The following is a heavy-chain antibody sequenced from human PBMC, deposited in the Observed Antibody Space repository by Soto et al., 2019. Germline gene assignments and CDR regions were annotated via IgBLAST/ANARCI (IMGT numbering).Heavy chain of an antibody. D-gene: IGHD3-10*01. J-gene: IGHJ4*02. CDR1: GFTFDDYA. V-gene: IGHV3-9*01. CDR3: ANLPLYGSGFDC. CDR2: ISWNGAAT. Sequence: AQLVESGGGLVQPGRSLRLSCVASGFTFDDYAIHWVQQAPGKGLEWVSGISWNGAATGYADSVKGRFTISRDNAKNSLYLQMSSLRTEDTAIYYCANLPLYGSGFDCWGQGTLVTVSS.